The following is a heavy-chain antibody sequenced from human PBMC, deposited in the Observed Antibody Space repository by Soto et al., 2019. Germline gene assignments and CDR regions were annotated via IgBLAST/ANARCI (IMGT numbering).Heavy chain of an antibody. V-gene: IGHV6-1*01. Sequence: SQTLSLTCAISGDSFSSSSVTWDWIRQSPSRGLEWLGRTYYRSKWFYDYAVSVRSRITISPDTSNNQFSLQLNSVTPDDTAVYYCVRLIGNSWLDTWGQGTLVTVSS. CDR3: VRLIGNSWLDT. J-gene: IGHJ5*02. D-gene: IGHD2-8*01. CDR2: TYYRSKWFY. CDR1: GDSFSSSSVT.